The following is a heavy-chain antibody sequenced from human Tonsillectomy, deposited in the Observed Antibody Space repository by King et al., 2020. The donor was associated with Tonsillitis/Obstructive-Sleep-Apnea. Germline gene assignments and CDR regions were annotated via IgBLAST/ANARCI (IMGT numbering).Heavy chain of an antibody. CDR2: ISYDGSNK. D-gene: IGHD2-2*02. J-gene: IGHJ6*02. V-gene: IGHV3-30*18. CDR3: AKNVVVPAAIHSYYYYGMDV. Sequence: VQLVESGGGVVQPGRSLRLSCAASGFTFGSYGMHWVRQAPDKGLEWVSFISYDGSNKYYADSVKGRFTISRDNSKNTLYLQMNSLRGEDTAVYYCAKNVVVPAAIHSYYYYGMDVWGQGTTVTVSS. CDR1: GFTFGSYG.